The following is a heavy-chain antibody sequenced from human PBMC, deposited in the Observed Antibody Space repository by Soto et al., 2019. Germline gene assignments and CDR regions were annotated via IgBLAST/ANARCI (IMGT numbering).Heavy chain of an antibody. CDR2: ISAYNGNT. CDR3: ARDLGDGTSRGSQY. Sequence: ASVKVSCKASGYTFTSYGISLVRQAPGQGLEWMGWISAYNGNTNYAQKLQGRVTMTTDTSTSTAYMELRSLRSDDTAVYYCARDLGDGTSRGSQYWGQGTLVTVSS. V-gene: IGHV1-18*01. D-gene: IGHD3-16*01. J-gene: IGHJ4*02. CDR1: GYTFTSYG.